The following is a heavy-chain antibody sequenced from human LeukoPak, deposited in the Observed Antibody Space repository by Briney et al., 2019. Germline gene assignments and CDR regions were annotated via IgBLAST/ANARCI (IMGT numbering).Heavy chain of an antibody. D-gene: IGHD6-6*01. CDR3: AKKLGSSPGDFFDY. CDR2: FNDNGGTT. V-gene: IGHV3-23*01. Sequence: GGSLRLSCAASGFIFTNYAMSWVRQAPGKGVQWVSDFNDNGGTTFYADSVKGRFTISRDKSKNTLYLQMNSLRADDSAVYFCAKKLGSSPGDFFDYWGQGTLVTVSS. CDR1: GFIFTNYA. J-gene: IGHJ4*02.